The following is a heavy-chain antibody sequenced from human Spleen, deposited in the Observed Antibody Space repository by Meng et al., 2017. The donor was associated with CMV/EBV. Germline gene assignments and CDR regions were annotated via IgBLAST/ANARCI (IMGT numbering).Heavy chain of an antibody. D-gene: IGHD3-3*01. J-gene: IGHJ4*02. V-gene: IGHV4-39*07. CDR1: GGSISSSIYY. Sequence: LQLRESGAGLVQPRRLIPLTCTVSGGSISSSIYYWGWIRRPPGKGLEWMGSIYYSGSTYYNPSLKSRVTISVDTSKNQFSLKLSSVTAADTAVYYCARDTLLRPDYWGQGTLVTVSS. CDR3: ARDTLLRPDY. CDR2: IYYSGST.